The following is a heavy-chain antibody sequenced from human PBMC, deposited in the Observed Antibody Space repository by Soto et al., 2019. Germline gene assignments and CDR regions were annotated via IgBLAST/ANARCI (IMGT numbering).Heavy chain of an antibody. CDR1: GFTFSDYY. CDR3: AKYPLAAKRGGKYYYDSSGYLSFDY. Sequence: GGSLRLSCAASGFTFSDYYMSWIRQAPGKGLEWVSAISGSGGSTYYADSVKGRFTISRDNSKNTLYLQMNSLRAEDTAVYYCAKYPLAAKRGGKYYYDSSGYLSFDYWGQGTLVTVSS. J-gene: IGHJ4*02. V-gene: IGHV3-23*01. CDR2: ISGSGGST. D-gene: IGHD3-22*01.